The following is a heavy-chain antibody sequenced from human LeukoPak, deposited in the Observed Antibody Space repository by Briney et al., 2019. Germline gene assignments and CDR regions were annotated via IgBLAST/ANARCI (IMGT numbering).Heavy chain of an antibody. Sequence: SETLSLTCAVYGGSFSGYFWSWIRQPPGKGLEWIGEIYHRGNTNYNPSLKSRVTISVDKSKNQFSLKLTSVTAADTAVYYCARTTATTLTYFDYWGQGTLVTVSS. J-gene: IGHJ4*02. CDR2: IYHRGNT. CDR1: GGSFSGYF. CDR3: ARTTATTLTYFDY. D-gene: IGHD4-17*01. V-gene: IGHV4-34*01.